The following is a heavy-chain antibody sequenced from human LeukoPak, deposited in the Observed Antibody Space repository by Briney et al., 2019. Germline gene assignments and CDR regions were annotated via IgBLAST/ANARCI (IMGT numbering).Heavy chain of an antibody. CDR1: GGSFSGYY. J-gene: IGHJ4*02. V-gene: IGHV4-34*01. CDR3: ATGPIQTTFDY. Sequence: SETLSLTCAVYGGSFSGYYWSWIRQPPGKGLEWIGEINHSGSTNYNPPLKSRVTISVDTSKNQFSLKLSSVTAADTAVYYCATGPIQTTFDYWGQGTLVTVSS. CDR2: INHSGST. D-gene: IGHD5-18*01.